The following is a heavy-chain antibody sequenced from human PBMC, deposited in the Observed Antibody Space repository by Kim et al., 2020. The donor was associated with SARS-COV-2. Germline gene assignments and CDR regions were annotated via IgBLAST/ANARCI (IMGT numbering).Heavy chain of an antibody. J-gene: IGHJ4*02. V-gene: IGHV3-30-3*01. CDR2: ISYDGSNK. CDR3: ARGIAAAGPRRYY. Sequence: GGSLRLSCAASGFTFSSYAMHWVRQAPGKGLEWVAVISYDGSNKYYADSVKGRFTISRDNSKNTLYLQMNSLRAEDTAVYYCARGIAAAGPRRYYWGQGTLVTVSS. CDR1: GFTFSSYA. D-gene: IGHD6-13*01.